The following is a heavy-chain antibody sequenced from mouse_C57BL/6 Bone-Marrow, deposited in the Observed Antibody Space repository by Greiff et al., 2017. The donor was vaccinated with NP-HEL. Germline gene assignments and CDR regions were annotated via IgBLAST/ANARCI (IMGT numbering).Heavy chain of an antibody. CDR2: FLPGSGST. Sequence: VQLQQSGAELMKPGASVKLSCKATGYTFTGYWIEWVKQRPGHGLEWIGEFLPGSGSTNYNEKFKGKATFTADTSSNTAYMQLSSLTTEDSAIYYCARGPLYDGYQYYFDYWGQGTTLTVSS. J-gene: IGHJ2*01. CDR3: ARGPLYDGYQYYFDY. CDR1: GYTFTGYW. D-gene: IGHD2-3*01. V-gene: IGHV1-9*01.